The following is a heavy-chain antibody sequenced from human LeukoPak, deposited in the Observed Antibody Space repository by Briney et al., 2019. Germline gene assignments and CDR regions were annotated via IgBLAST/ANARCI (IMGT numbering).Heavy chain of an antibody. CDR2: IYHSGGT. CDR1: GYSISSGYY. D-gene: IGHD3-22*01. J-gene: IGHJ4*02. Sequence: SETLSLTCTVSGYSISSGYYWGWIRQPPGKGLEWIGTIYHSGGTYYNPSLKSRVTISVDTSKNQFSLKLSSVTAADTAVYYCARVGITMIVVFSPIDYWGQGTLVTVSS. CDR3: ARVGITMIVVFSPIDY. V-gene: IGHV4-38-2*02.